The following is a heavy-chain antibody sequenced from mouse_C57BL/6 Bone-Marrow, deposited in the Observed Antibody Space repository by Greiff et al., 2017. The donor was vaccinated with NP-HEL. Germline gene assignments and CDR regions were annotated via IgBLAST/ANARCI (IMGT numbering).Heavy chain of an antibody. D-gene: IGHD2-5*01. CDR3: ARPYSNYYAMDY. CDR2: ISSGSSTI. Sequence: DVKLVESGGGLVKPGGSLKLSCAASGFTFSDYGMHWVRQAPEKGLEWVAYISSGSSTIYYADTVKGRFPIYRDNAKNTLFLQMTSLRSEDTAMYYCARPYSNYYAMDYWGQGTSVTVSS. CDR1: GFTFSDYG. V-gene: IGHV5-17*01. J-gene: IGHJ4*01.